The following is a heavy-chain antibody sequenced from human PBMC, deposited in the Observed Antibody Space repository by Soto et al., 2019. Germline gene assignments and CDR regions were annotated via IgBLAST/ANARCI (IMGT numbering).Heavy chain of an antibody. CDR3: ASHGLGYSTRYYFDY. V-gene: IGHV1-69*01. J-gene: IGHJ4*02. CDR2: IIPIFGTA. D-gene: IGHD4-4*01. Sequence: QVQLVQSGAEVKKPGSSVKVSCKASGGTFSSYAISWVRQAPGQGLEWLGGIIPIFGTANYAQKYQGRVTITADESTSTAYMELRSLRPEDTAVYYCASHGLGYSTRYYFDYWGQGTLVTVSS. CDR1: GGTFSSYA.